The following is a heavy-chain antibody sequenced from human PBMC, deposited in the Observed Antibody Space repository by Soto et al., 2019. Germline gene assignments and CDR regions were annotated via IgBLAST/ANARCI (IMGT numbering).Heavy chain of an antibody. CDR1: GFTFNAAW. V-gene: IGHV3-15*07. Sequence: EVQLAESGGDLVKPGGSLRLSCAASGFTFNAAWMNWVRQTPGKGLAWVGRIKSKVNGGTIDYAAPVKGRFTISRDDSKNTLYLEMNSLKTEDTAVYYCTADLPDWGAYAFDYWGQGTLVTVSS. J-gene: IGHJ4*02. CDR3: TADLPDWGAYAFDY. D-gene: IGHD3-16*01. CDR2: IKSKVNGGTI.